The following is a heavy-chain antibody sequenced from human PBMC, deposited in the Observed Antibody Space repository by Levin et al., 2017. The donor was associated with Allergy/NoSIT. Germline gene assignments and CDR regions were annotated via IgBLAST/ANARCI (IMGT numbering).Heavy chain of an antibody. J-gene: IGHJ6*02. D-gene: IGHD2-15*01. Sequence: SQTLSLTCIVSGGPISSYHWSWIRQPPGKGLEWIGYIYYSGNTNYNPSLKSRVTISVDTSKNQFSLTLNSVTAADTAVYYCARDRVVASSGTYYYYGKAVWGQGTTVTVSS. CDR3: ARDRVVASSGTYYYYGKAV. CDR2: IYYSGNT. CDR1: GGPISSYH. V-gene: IGHV4-59*01.